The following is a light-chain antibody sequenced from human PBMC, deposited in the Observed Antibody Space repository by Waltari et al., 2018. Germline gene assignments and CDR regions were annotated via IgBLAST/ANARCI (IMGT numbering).Light chain of an antibody. V-gene: IGKV1-5*03. CDR1: QSIDTW. Sequence: DIQMTQSPSSLSASVGDRVTITCRASQSIDTWLAWHQHKPGKAPKVLIYKASYLESGVPSRFSGSGSGTEFTLTISSLQPDDFATYYCQQYNTDSPWTFGQGTKVEIK. CDR2: KAS. J-gene: IGKJ1*01. CDR3: QQYNTDSPWT.